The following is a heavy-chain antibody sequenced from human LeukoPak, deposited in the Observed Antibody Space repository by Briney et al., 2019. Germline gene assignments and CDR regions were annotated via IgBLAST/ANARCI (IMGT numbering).Heavy chain of an antibody. D-gene: IGHD5-24*01. CDR3: AKDPATRDGHGAWFDP. CDR2: ISGNGGST. Sequence: GGSPRLSCAASGFTFDDYAMHWIRQAPGKGLEWVSLISGNGGSTFYAASVKGRFTISRDNSKNSLYLQMNSLRTEDTALYYCAKDPATRDGHGAWFDPWGQGTLVTVSS. J-gene: IGHJ5*02. CDR1: GFTFDDYA. V-gene: IGHV3-43*02.